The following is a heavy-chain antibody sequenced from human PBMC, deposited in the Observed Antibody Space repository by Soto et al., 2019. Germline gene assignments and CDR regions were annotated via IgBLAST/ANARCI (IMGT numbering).Heavy chain of an antibody. V-gene: IGHV3-21*01. CDR3: ARDVVVTAIYGMDV. CDR1: GFTFSSYS. Sequence: KPGGSLRLSCAASGFTFSSYSMNWVRQAPGKGLEWVSSISSSSSYIYYADSVKGRFTISRDNAKNSLYLQMNSLRAEDTAVYYCARDVVVTAIYGMDVWGQGTTVTVSS. CDR2: ISSSSSYI. D-gene: IGHD2-21*02. J-gene: IGHJ6*02.